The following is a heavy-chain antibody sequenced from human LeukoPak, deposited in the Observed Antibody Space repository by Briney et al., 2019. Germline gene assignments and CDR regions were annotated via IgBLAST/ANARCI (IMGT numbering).Heavy chain of an antibody. Sequence: GESLKISCAASGLTFSSYSMNWVRQAPGKGLEWVSYISSSSSTIYYADSLKGRFTISRDNAKNSLYLQMNSLRDEDTAVYYCARDYNWGFDYWGQGTLVTVSS. CDR3: ARDYNWGFDY. J-gene: IGHJ4*02. CDR1: GLTFSSYS. V-gene: IGHV3-48*02. CDR2: ISSSSSTI. D-gene: IGHD1-1*01.